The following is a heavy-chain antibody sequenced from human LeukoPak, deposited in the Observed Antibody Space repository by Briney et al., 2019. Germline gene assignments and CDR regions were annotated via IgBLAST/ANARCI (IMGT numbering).Heavy chain of an antibody. J-gene: IGHJ4*02. Sequence: ASVKVSCKASGYSFTAYYMHWVRQAPGQGLGYMGWINPNSGGTNSSQKFQDRVTLTRDTSIGTAYMELSSLTSDDTAVYYCARAYGSGSSYHPDYWGQGTLVTVSS. CDR3: ARAYGSGSSYHPDY. CDR2: INPNSGGT. CDR1: GYSFTAYY. V-gene: IGHV1-2*02. D-gene: IGHD3-10*01.